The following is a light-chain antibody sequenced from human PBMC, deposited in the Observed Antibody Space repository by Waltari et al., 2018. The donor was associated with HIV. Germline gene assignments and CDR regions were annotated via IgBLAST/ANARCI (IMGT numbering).Light chain of an antibody. CDR1: RNDVGNYAY. J-gene: IGLJ2*01. V-gene: IGLV2-8*01. CDR2: EVN. CDR3: SSYAGRNNRLV. Sequence: QSALTQPPSASGSPGPSVTISCTGTRNDVGNYAYVSWYQQHPGTAPKLLIYEVNQRPSGVPDRFSGSKSDNTASLTVSGLQAEDEADYYCSSYAGRNNRLVFGGGTKLTVL.